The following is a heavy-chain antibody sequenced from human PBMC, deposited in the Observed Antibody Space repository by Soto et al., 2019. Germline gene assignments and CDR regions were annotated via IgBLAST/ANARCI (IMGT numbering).Heavy chain of an antibody. V-gene: IGHV3-30*18. CDR3: AKDQASGQGSFDS. J-gene: IGHJ4*02. CDR2: ISYDGSNQ. Sequence: PGGSLRLSCAASGFTFNIYGMHWVRQAPDKGLEWVALISYDGSNQYYADSVKGRFTISRDNSKNTLFLQMNSLRADDTVVYYCAKDQASGQGSFDSWGQGTLVTVSS. CDR1: GFTFNIYG.